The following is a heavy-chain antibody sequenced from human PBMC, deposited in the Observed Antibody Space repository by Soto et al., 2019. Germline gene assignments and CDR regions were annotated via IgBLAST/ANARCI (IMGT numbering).Heavy chain of an antibody. CDR1: GGSFSGYY. D-gene: IGHD6-13*01. Sequence: KPSETLSLTCAVYGGSFSGYYWSWIRQPPGKGLEWIGEINHSGSTNYNPSLKSRVTISVDTSKNQFSLKLSSVTAADTAVYYCARLSSSWSPSKPRDRVLFRFDPWGQGTLVTVSS. CDR3: ARLSSSWSPSKPRDRVLFRFDP. V-gene: IGHV4-34*01. CDR2: INHSGST. J-gene: IGHJ5*02.